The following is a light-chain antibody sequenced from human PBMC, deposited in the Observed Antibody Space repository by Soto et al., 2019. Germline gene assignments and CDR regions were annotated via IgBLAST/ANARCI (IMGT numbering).Light chain of an antibody. V-gene: IGLV2-8*01. CDR1: SSDVGGYNY. J-gene: IGLJ1*01. Sequence: QSVLTQPPSASESPGQSVTISCTGTSSDVGGYNYVSWYQQHPGKAPKLMIYDVSSRPSGVPDRFSGSKSGNTASLTVFGLQAEDEADYYCSSYAGTHIVFGTGTKVTVL. CDR2: DVS. CDR3: SSYAGTHIV.